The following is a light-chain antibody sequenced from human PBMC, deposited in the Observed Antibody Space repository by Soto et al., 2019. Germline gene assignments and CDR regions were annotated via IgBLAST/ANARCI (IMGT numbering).Light chain of an antibody. J-gene: IGLJ2*01. CDR3: GTWDSSLSAVV. V-gene: IGLV1-51*01. CDR2: EVN. CDR1: NNDIGGYTY. Sequence: QSVLTQPPSASGSPGQSVTISCTGSNNDIGGYTYVSWYQQLPGKAPKLIIYEVNKRPSGIPDRFSGSKSGTSATLGITGLQTGDEADYYCGTWDSSLSAVVFGGGTKVTVL.